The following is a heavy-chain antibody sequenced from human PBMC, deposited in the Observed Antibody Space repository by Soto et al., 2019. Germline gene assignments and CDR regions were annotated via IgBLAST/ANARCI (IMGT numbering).Heavy chain of an antibody. CDR2: ITGYADGT. V-gene: IGHV3-23*01. CDR3: VSAPPAPALFRFDY. CDR1: GFMFSSYA. Sequence: EVQLLESGGGLIQPGGSLRLSCAASGFMFSSYAISWVRQAPGKRPEWVSAITGYADGTYYADSVKGRFTISRDSSRNTLFLQMNSLRPEDTAVYYCVSAPPAPALFRFDYWGQGTLVTVSS. D-gene: IGHD2-2*01. J-gene: IGHJ4*02.